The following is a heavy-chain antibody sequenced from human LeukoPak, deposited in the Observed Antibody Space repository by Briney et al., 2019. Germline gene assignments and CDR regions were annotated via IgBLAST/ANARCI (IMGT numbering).Heavy chain of an antibody. V-gene: IGHV3-21*01. Sequence: GGSLRLSCAASGFIFSAYSMNWVRQAPGKGLEWVSSISSSSSYYIYYADSVKGRFTISRDNAKNSLYLQMNSLRAEDTAVYYCARDLYHDYVWGSYRYFDYWGQGTLVTVSS. CDR3: ARDLYHDYVWGSYRYFDY. J-gene: IGHJ4*02. CDR2: ISSSSSYYI. CDR1: GFIFSAYS. D-gene: IGHD3-16*02.